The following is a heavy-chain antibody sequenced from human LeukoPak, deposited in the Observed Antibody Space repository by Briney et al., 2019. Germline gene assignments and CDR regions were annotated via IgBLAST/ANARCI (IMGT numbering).Heavy chain of an antibody. V-gene: IGHV3-48*02. D-gene: IGHD2-21*01. CDR2: ISTTGTTI. J-gene: IGHJ4*02. Sequence: GGSLRLSCAASGFTFSAYHINWVRQAPGKGLEWISYISTTGTTIHYADSVKGRFAISRDNAKSSLYLQINSLRDEDTAVYYCARVWQDYSGVDYWGQGTLVTVSS. CDR3: ARVWQDYSGVDY. CDR1: GFTFSAYH.